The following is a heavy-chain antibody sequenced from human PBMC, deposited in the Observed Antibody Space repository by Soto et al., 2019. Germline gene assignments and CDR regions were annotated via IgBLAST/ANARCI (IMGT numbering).Heavy chain of an antibody. Sequence: GGSLRLSCAASGFTFSSYSMNLVRQAPGKGLEWVSYISSSSSTIYYADSVKGRFTISRDNAKNSLYLQMNSLRDEDAAVYYCARDRGVGKMNPFHTAAYYGMDVWGQGTTVTVSS. CDR3: ARDRGVGKMNPFHTAAYYGMDV. J-gene: IGHJ6*02. CDR1: GFTFSSYS. V-gene: IGHV3-48*02. CDR2: ISSSSSTI. D-gene: IGHD6-13*01.